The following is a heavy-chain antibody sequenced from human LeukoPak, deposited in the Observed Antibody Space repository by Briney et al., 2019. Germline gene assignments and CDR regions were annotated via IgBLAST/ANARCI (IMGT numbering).Heavy chain of an antibody. J-gene: IGHJ5*02. CDR1: GYTFTGYY. CDR2: FDPKDGET. Sequence: GASVKVSCKASGYTFTGYYMHWVRQAPGKGLEWMGSFDPKDGETIYAQKFQGRVTMTEDTSTDTAYMELSRLRSDDTAVYYCARVSARRGYDWFDPWGQGTLVTVSS. V-gene: IGHV1-24*01. CDR3: ARVSARRGYDWFDP. D-gene: IGHD5-12*01.